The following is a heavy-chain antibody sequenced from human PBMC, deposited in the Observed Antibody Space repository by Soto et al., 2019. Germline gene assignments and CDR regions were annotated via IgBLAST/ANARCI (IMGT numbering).Heavy chain of an antibody. CDR3: ARVVGIHYYYMDV. D-gene: IGHD2-21*01. Sequence: PGGSLRLSCAASGFTVSSSYMSWVRQAPGKGLEWVSVIYSGGSTYYADSVKGRFTISRHNSKNTLYLQMNSLRAEDTAVYYCARVVGIHYYYMDVWGKGTTVTVSS. V-gene: IGHV3-53*04. J-gene: IGHJ6*03. CDR1: GFTVSSSY. CDR2: IYSGGST.